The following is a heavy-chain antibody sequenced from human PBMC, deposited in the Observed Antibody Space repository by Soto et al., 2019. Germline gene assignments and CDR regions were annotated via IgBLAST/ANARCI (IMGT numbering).Heavy chain of an antibody. V-gene: IGHV1-69*06. Sequence: SCKASGGTFSSYAISWVRQAPGQGLEWMGGIIPIFGTANYAQKFQGRVTITADKSTSTAYMELSSLRSEDTAVYYCARDGHCSGGSCRGIYYYYGMDVWGQGTTVTVSS. J-gene: IGHJ6*02. CDR1: GGTFSSYA. D-gene: IGHD2-15*01. CDR2: IIPIFGTA. CDR3: ARDGHCSGGSCRGIYYYYGMDV.